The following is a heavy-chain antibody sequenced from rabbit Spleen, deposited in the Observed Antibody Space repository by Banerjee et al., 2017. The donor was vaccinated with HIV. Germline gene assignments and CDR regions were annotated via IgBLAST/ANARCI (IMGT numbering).Heavy chain of an antibody. CDR2: IYNGDGST. CDR1: GFDFSSDA. D-gene: IGHD1-1*01. Sequence: EESGGDLVQPEGSLTLTCKVSGFDFSSDAMCWVRQAPGKGPEWIACIYNGDGSTYYASWVNGRLTISKTSSTTVTLQMTSLTGADTATYFCARDLAAWNSGSYAFNLWGPGTLVTVS. CDR3: ARDLAAWNSGSYAFNL. J-gene: IGHJ4*01. V-gene: IGHV1S47*01.